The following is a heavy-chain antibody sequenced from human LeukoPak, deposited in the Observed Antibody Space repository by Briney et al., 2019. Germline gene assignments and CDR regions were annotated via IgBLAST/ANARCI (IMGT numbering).Heavy chain of an antibody. CDR3: ARDGDAYNFDF. V-gene: IGHV3-74*01. CDR1: GFTFSNYW. D-gene: IGHD5-24*01. Sequence: GGSLRLSCAASGFTFSNYWMHWVRQVPGKGLVWVSRIYRDGSNTDYADPVKGRFTISRDNVKNTLYLQMNSLRADDTAVYYCARDGDAYNFDFWGQGALVTVSS. CDR2: IYRDGSNT. J-gene: IGHJ4*02.